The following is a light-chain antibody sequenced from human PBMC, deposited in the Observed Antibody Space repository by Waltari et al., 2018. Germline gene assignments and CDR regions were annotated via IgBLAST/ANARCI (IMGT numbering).Light chain of an antibody. Sequence: SSELTQPPSVSVFPGHTASITCSGDILGNKYASWYQQKPGQSPLLVVYQDTKRPSGIPERFSGSKSGNAATLTIRGTQAMDEADYYCQALGTAAWVFGGGTKLTVL. CDR3: QALGTAAWV. J-gene: IGLJ3*02. CDR1: ILGNKY. V-gene: IGLV3-1*01. CDR2: QDT.